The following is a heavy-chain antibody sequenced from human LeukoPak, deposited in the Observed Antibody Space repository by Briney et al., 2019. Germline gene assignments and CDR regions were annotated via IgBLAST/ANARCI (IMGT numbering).Heavy chain of an antibody. Sequence: GGSLRLSCAASGFTFSSYSMNWVRQAPGKGLEWVSSISSSSSYIYYADSVKGRFTISRDNAKNSLYLQMNSLRAEDTAVYYCVREGWELGAFDIWGQGTMVTVSS. CDR2: ISSSSSYI. V-gene: IGHV3-21*01. J-gene: IGHJ3*02. CDR3: VREGWELGAFDI. D-gene: IGHD1-26*01. CDR1: GFTFSSYS.